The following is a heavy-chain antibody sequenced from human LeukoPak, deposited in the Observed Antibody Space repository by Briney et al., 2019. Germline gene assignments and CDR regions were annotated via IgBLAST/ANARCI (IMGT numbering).Heavy chain of an antibody. Sequence: ASVRVSCKASGYTFTSYGISWVRQAPGQGLEWMGWISAYNGNTNYAQKLQGRVTMTTDTSTSTAYMELRSLRSDDTAVYYCARGDMYSSGWFPAIDYWGQGTLVTVSS. V-gene: IGHV1-18*01. D-gene: IGHD6-19*01. CDR1: GYTFTSYG. J-gene: IGHJ4*02. CDR3: ARGDMYSSGWFPAIDY. CDR2: ISAYNGNT.